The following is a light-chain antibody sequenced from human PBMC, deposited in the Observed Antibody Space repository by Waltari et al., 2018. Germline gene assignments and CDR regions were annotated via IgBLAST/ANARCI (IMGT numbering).Light chain of an antibody. Sequence: DIQMIQSPSSLSASVGDRDTITCRASQSTSSYLNWYQQKPGKAPQLLIYYASSLQSGVPSRFSGSGSGTDFTLTISRLQPEDFATYYCQESSRLPYTFGQGTKVDIK. CDR1: QSTSSY. CDR3: QESSRLPYT. J-gene: IGKJ2*01. CDR2: YAS. V-gene: IGKV1-39*01.